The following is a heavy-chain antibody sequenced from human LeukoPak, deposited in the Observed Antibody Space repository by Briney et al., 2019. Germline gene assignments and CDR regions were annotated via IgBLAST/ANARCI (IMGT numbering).Heavy chain of an antibody. Sequence: GGSLRLSCAASGFTFTNYGMHWVCQAPGKGLEWVAYIASDGNYRDYVDSVRGRFTVSRDNSKNTLYLQMDSLRAEDTAVYYCANLPYNWNEYFDDYWGQGTLVTVSS. CDR1: GFTFTNYG. J-gene: IGHJ4*02. V-gene: IGHV3-30*02. CDR3: ANLPYNWNEYFDDY. D-gene: IGHD1-1*01. CDR2: IASDGNYR.